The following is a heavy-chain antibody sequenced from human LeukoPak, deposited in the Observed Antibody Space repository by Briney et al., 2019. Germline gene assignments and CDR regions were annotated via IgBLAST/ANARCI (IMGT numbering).Heavy chain of an antibody. J-gene: IGHJ5*02. D-gene: IGHD2-21*01. V-gene: IGHV1-2*02. Sequence: GASVKVSCKASGYTFTGYYMHWVRQAPGQGLEWMGWINPNSGGTNYAQKFQGRVTMTRDTSISTAYMELSRLRSDDTAVFYCARLSGDRNWFDPWGQGTLVTVSS. CDR1: GYTFTGYY. CDR2: INPNSGGT. CDR3: ARLSGDRNWFDP.